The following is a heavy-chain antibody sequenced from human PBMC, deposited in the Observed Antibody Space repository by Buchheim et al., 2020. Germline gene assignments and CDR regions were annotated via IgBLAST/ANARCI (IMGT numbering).Heavy chain of an antibody. J-gene: IGHJ4*02. CDR2: INESGGAT. CDR3: ARAGRASWYDY. D-gene: IGHD6-13*01. Sequence: EVQLLESGGGLVQPGGSLRLSCAASGFTFGRYTMGWVRQAPGKGLEWVSDINESGGATWYEDSVRGRFTISRDNSEHTLSPQMNSLRGEDTAVYFCARAGRASWYDYWGQGTL. CDR1: GFTFGRYT. V-gene: IGHV3-23*01.